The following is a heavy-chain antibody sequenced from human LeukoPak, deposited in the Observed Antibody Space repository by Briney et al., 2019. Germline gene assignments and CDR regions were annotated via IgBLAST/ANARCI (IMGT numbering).Heavy chain of an antibody. CDR2: IIPILGIA. V-gene: IGHV1-69*04. Sequence: SVKVSCKASGGTFSSYAISWVRQAPGQGLEWIGRIIPILGIANYAQKFQGRVTITADKSTSTAYMELSSLRSEDTAVYYCARDWSVAAAGTTPSRNWFDPWGQGTLVTVSS. D-gene: IGHD6-13*01. CDR3: ARDWSVAAAGTTPSRNWFDP. CDR1: GGTFSSYA. J-gene: IGHJ5*02.